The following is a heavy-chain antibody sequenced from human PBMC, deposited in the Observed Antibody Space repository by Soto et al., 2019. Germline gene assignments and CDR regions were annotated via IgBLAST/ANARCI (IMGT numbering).Heavy chain of an antibody. Sequence: PGGSLRLSCSASGFTFSSYAMHWVRQAPGKGLEYVSAISSNGGSTYYADSVKGRFTISRDNSKNTLYLQMSSLRAEDTAVYYCVKDGGTYYDILTGQGGWRWGQGTLVTVSS. D-gene: IGHD3-9*01. J-gene: IGHJ4*02. CDR1: GFTFSSYA. V-gene: IGHV3-64D*06. CDR3: VKDGGTYYDILTGQGGWR. CDR2: ISSNGGST.